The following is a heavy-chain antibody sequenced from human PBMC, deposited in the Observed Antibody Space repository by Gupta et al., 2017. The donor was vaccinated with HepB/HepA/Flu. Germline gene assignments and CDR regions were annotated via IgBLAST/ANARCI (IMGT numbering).Heavy chain of an antibody. CDR3: ARARVGYDDKRFYYFYYMDV. CDR2: IKQDGSEK. Sequence: EVQLVESGGGLVQPGGSLRLSCAASGITFNTYWMSWFRQVLGKRLEWVANIKQDGSEKYYLDSVKGRFTISRDNAKNTLYLQMNSLRAEDTAVYYCARARVGYDDKRFYYFYYMDVWGKGTTVTVSS. J-gene: IGHJ6*03. D-gene: IGHD3-22*01. V-gene: IGHV3-7*01. CDR1: GITFNTYW.